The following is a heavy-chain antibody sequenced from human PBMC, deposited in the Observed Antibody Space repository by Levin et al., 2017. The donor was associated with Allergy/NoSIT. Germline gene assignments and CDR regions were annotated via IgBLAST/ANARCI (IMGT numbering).Heavy chain of an antibody. V-gene: IGHV3-23*01. Sequence: GGSLRLSCAASGFTFSSYVMSWVRQAPGKGLEWVSGISTGGDSTYYADSVKGRFTISRDNSKNTLYLQMNSLRAEDTAVYYCAKDREDYYGSGSYLNWGQGTLVTVSS. J-gene: IGHJ4*02. D-gene: IGHD3-10*01. CDR1: GFTFSSYV. CDR3: AKDREDYYGSGSYLN. CDR2: ISTGGDST.